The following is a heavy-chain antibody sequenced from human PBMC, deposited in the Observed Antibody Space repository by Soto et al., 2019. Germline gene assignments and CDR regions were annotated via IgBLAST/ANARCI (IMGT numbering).Heavy chain of an antibody. Sequence: QVQLQESGPGLVKPSQTLSLTCTVSGGSISSGGYYWSWIRQHPGKGLEWIGYIYYSGSTYYNPSLKSRVTISVDTSKNQFSVNLSSVTAADTAVYYCARGGIAAAAPTDYWGQGTLVTVSS. CDR1: GGSISSGGYY. D-gene: IGHD6-13*01. CDR3: ARGGIAAAAPTDY. J-gene: IGHJ4*02. V-gene: IGHV4-31*03. CDR2: IYYSGST.